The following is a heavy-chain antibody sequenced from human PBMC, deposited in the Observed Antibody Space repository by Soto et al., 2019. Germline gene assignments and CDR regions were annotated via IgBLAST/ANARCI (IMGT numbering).Heavy chain of an antibody. D-gene: IGHD1-20*01. CDR2: INSDGTST. CDR1: GFTFSNYC. CDR3: VRDDITSRGIYYFDY. J-gene: IGHJ4*02. Sequence: GGSLRLSCAASGFTFSNYCMHWVRQAPGKGLVWVSRINSDGTSTTYADSVKGRFTISRDNAKNTLYLQMNSLRAEDTAVYYCVRDDITSRGIYYFDYWGQGTLVTVSS. V-gene: IGHV3-74*01.